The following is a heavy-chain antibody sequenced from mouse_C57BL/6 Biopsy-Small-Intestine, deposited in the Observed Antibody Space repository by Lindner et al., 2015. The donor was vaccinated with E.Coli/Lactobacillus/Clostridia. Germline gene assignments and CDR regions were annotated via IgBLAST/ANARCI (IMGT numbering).Heavy chain of an antibody. CDR2: IDPYNGAT. Sequence: FTGYNMHWVKQSHGKSLEWIGYIDPYNGATSYNQEFKGKATLTVDKSSSTAYMQLNSLTSEDSAVYYCASYSNYWFAYWGQGTLVTVSA. V-gene: IGHV1S135*01. CDR1: FTGYN. CDR3: ASYSNYWFAY. D-gene: IGHD2-5*01. J-gene: IGHJ3*01.